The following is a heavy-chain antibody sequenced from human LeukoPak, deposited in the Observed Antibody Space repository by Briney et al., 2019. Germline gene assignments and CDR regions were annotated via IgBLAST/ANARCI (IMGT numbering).Heavy chain of an antibody. J-gene: IGHJ4*02. CDR1: GGSISSSSYY. CDR3: ARGGRWPIDY. Sequence: PSETLSLTCAVSGGSISSSSYYWDWIRQPPGKGLEWIASIYYSGSTYYNPSLKSRVTISVDTSKNQFSLKLSSVTAADTAVYYCARGGRWPIDYWGQGTLVTVSS. D-gene: IGHD4-23*01. CDR2: IYYSGST. V-gene: IGHV4-39*07.